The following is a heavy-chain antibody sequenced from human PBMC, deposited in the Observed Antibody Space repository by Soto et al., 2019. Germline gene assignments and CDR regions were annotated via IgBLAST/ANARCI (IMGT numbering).Heavy chain of an antibody. Sequence: QVQLVQSGAEVKKPGASVKVSCKASGYTFTSYGISWVRQAPGQGLEWMGWISAYNGNTNYAQKLQGRVTMTTDTSTSKAYMELRSLRADDTAVYYCARDRDILTGYYGSAFDIWGQGTMVTVSS. CDR2: ISAYNGNT. CDR3: ARDRDILTGYYGSAFDI. D-gene: IGHD3-9*01. J-gene: IGHJ3*02. CDR1: GYTFTSYG. V-gene: IGHV1-18*01.